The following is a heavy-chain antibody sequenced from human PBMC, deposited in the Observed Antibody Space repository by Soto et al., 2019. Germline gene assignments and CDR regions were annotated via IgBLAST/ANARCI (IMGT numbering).Heavy chain of an antibody. CDR3: ASEVSSTDGMDV. D-gene: IGHD2-15*01. J-gene: IGHJ6*02. Sequence: SETLSLTCTVSGDSSVSSSSYYWGWIRQPPGKGLEWIGSIYYTGNTFYSPSFRSRLTLSVDTSKSQFSLKLRSVTAADTATYYCASEVSSTDGMDVWGQGTTVTVSS. CDR2: IYYTGNT. CDR1: GDSSVSSSSYY. V-gene: IGHV4-39*01.